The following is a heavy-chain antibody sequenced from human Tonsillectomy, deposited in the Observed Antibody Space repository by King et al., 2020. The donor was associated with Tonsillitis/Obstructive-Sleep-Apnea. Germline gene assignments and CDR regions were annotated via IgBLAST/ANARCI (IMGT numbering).Heavy chain of an antibody. CDR2: IKQDGREK. Sequence: VQLVESGGGLVQSGGSLRLSCAASGFTISSYWMSWVRQAPGKGLEWVANIKQDGREKHYVDSVKGRFTISRDNAKNSLYLQLNSLRAEDTAVYYCAREGGHGMGFDYWGQGTLVTDSS. J-gene: IGHJ4*02. CDR1: GFTISSYW. D-gene: IGHD3-16*01. V-gene: IGHV3-7*01. CDR3: AREGGHGMGFDY.